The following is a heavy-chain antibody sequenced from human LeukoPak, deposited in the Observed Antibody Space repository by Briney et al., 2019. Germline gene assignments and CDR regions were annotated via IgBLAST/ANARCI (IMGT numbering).Heavy chain of an antibody. J-gene: IGHJ5*02. CDR1: GFTFSSYW. Sequence: GGSLTLSCAASGFTFSSYWMHWVRHAPGKGLVWVSRIKSDGSITNYADSVNGRFTISRDNAKNTLYLQMNSLRVEDTAVYYCARDSSGWFDPWGQGTLVTVSS. V-gene: IGHV3-74*01. CDR3: ARDSSGWFDP. CDR2: IKSDGSIT. D-gene: IGHD6-19*01.